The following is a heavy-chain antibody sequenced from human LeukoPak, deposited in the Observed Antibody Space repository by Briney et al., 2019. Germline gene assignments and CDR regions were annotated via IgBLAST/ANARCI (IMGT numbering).Heavy chain of an antibody. CDR3: ARERRGYCSSTSCSWFDH. CDR2: ISSSGSTI. V-gene: IGHV3-11*04. J-gene: IGHJ5*02. D-gene: IGHD2-2*01. CDR1: GFTFSDYY. Sequence: AGGSLRLSCAASGFTFSDYYMSWIRQAPGKGLEWGSYISSSGSTIYYADSVKGRFTISRDNAKNSLYLQMNSLRAEDTAVYYCARERRGYCSSTSCSWFDHWGQGTLVTVSS.